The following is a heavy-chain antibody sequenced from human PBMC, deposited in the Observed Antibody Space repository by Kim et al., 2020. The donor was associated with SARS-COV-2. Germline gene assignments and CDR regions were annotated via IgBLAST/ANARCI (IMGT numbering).Heavy chain of an antibody. Sequence: SETLSLTCAVSGGSISSSNWWSWVRQPPGKGLEWIGEIYHSGSTNYNPSLKSRVTISVDKSKNQFSLKLSSVTAADTAVYYCARRNLGIPVAGTGYWGQGTLVTVSS. CDR3: ARRNLGIPVAGTGY. CDR1: GGSISSSNW. CDR2: IYHSGST. D-gene: IGHD6-19*01. V-gene: IGHV4-4*02. J-gene: IGHJ4*02.